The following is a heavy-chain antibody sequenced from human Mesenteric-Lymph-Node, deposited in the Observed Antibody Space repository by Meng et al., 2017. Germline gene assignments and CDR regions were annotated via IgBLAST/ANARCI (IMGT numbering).Heavy chain of an antibody. J-gene: IGHJ4*02. Sequence: GESLKISCAASGFTFSSYRMYWVRQAPGKGLEWLAVTLPDGNQNYYADSVKGRFTISRDNSKNTLFLHMNSLRAEDTAVYYCVRGSLDWYFDHWGQGTLVTVSS. V-gene: IGHV3-30*03. CDR1: GFTFSSYR. D-gene: IGHD3-9*01. CDR2: TLPDGNQN. CDR3: VRGSLDWYFDH.